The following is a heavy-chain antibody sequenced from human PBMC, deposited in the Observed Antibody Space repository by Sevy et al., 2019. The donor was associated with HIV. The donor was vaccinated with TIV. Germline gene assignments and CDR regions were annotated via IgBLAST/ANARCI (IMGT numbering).Heavy chain of an antibody. J-gene: IGHJ5*02. D-gene: IGHD3-22*01. V-gene: IGHV4-59*01. Sequence: SETLSLTCTVSGGSISSYYWSWIRQPPGKGLEWIGYIYYSGSTNYNPSLKSRVTISVDTSKNQFSLKLSSVTAADTAVYYCARVGDYYDCSGYYYPWGQGTLVTVSS. CDR3: ARVGDYYDCSGYYYP. CDR2: IYYSGST. CDR1: GGSISSYY.